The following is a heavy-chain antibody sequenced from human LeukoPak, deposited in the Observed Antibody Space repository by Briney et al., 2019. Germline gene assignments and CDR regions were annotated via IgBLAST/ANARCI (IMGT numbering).Heavy chain of an antibody. V-gene: IGHV3-23*01. Sequence: GGSARLSCAASGFTFSSYAMSWIRQAPGKGLEWVSAISGSGGSTYYADSVKGRFTISRDNSKNTLYLQMNSLRAEDTAVYYCAKSFGSGRYGDYWGQGTLVTVSS. CDR2: ISGSGGST. D-gene: IGHD3-3*01. CDR1: GFTFSSYA. J-gene: IGHJ4*02. CDR3: AKSFGSGRYGDY.